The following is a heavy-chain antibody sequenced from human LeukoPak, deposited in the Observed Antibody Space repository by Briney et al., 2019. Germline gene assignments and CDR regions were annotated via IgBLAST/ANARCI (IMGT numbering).Heavy chain of an antibody. CDR1: GGSISSYY. Sequence: PSETLSLTCTVSGGSISSYYWSWIRQPPGKGLEWIGYIYYSGSTNYNPSLKSRVTISVDTSKNRFSLKLSSVTAADTAVYYCARVTWYYYDSSGPYYFDYWGQGTLVTVSS. D-gene: IGHD3-22*01. CDR3: ARVTWYYYDSSGPYYFDY. CDR2: IYYSGST. J-gene: IGHJ4*02. V-gene: IGHV4-59*01.